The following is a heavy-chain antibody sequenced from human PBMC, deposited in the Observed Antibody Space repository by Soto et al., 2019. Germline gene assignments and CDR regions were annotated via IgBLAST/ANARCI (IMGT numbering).Heavy chain of an antibody. CDR1: GGSISSGGYY. V-gene: IGHV4-31*01. Sequence: QVQLQQSGPGLVKPSQTLSLICTVSGGSISSGGYYWSWIRQHPGKGLEWIGYIYYSGSTYYIPSLKGLVTTSVGTSNNQFSRKLTSVTAADTAVYYCARDWGRDGCFAYWGQGTLVTVSS. D-gene: IGHD3-16*01. CDR3: ARDWGRDGCFAY. J-gene: IGHJ4*02. CDR2: IYYSGST.